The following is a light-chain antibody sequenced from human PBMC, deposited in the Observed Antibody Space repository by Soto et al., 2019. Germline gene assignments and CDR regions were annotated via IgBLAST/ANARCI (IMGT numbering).Light chain of an antibody. V-gene: IGLV2-14*03. CDR1: SSDVGAYNY. Sequence: QSAMTQPASVSGTPGQSTTIPCTGTSSDVGAYNYVSWYQQHPGKAPKLMIYDVSNRPSGVSNRFSGSKSGNTASLTISGLQAEDEADYYCSSYTSSSSLYVFRTGNKVPV. CDR3: SSYTSSSSLYV. J-gene: IGLJ1*01. CDR2: DVS.